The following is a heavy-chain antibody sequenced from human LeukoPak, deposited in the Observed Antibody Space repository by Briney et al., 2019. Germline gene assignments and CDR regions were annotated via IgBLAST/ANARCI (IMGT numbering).Heavy chain of an antibody. CDR1: GFTVSSNY. CDR2: IYSDGST. J-gene: IGHJ5*02. D-gene: IGHD4-17*01. Sequence: GGSLRLSCAASGFTVSSNYMSWVRQAPGKGLEWVSVIYSDGSTYYADSVRGRFTISRDNSKNTLYLQMNSLRAEDTAVYYCARESTVTTSGWFDPWGQGTLVTVSS. CDR3: ARESTVTTSGWFDP. V-gene: IGHV3-66*01.